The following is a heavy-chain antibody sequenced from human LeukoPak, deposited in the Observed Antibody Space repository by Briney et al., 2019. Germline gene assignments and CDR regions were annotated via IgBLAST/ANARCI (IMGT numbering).Heavy chain of an antibody. D-gene: IGHD3-3*01. Sequence: SETLSLTCAVYGGSFSGYYWSWIRQPPGKGLEWIGEINHSGSTNYNPSLKSRVTISVDTSKNQFSLKLSAVTAADTAVYYCARGTIFGDPHRMDVWGQGTAVTVSS. V-gene: IGHV4-34*01. CDR3: ARGTIFGDPHRMDV. CDR1: GGSFSGYY. CDR2: INHSGST. J-gene: IGHJ6*02.